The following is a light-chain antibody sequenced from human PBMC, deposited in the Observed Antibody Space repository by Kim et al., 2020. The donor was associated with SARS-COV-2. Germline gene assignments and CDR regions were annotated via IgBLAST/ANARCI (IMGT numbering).Light chain of an antibody. CDR2: DVS. J-gene: IGLJ1*01. CDR1: TIDVVGYNY. V-gene: IGLV2-11*01. Sequence: GQSVAISCTRTTIDVVGYNYVSWYQQHPGNAPKLMIYDVSKRPSGVPDRFSGSKSGNTASLTISGLQAEDEADYYCCSYAGSYTYVFGTGTKVTVL. CDR3: CSYAGSYTYV.